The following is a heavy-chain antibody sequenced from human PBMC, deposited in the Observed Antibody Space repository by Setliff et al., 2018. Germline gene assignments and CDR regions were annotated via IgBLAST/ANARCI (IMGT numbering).Heavy chain of an antibody. V-gene: IGHV4-39*07. J-gene: IGHJ3*02. Sequence: SETLSLTCTVSGGSISSSSYYWGWIRQPPGKGLEWIGSIYYSGSTYYNPSLKSRVTISVDTSKNQFSLKLSSVTAADTAVYYCARDPYNWNYGDAFDIWGQGTMGTVSS. CDR1: GGSISSSSYY. D-gene: IGHD1-7*01. CDR3: ARDPYNWNYGDAFDI. CDR2: IYYSGST.